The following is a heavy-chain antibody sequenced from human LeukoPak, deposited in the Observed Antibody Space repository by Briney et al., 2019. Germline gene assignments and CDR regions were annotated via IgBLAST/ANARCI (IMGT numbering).Heavy chain of an antibody. CDR2: IYSGGSP. CDR1: GFTASDNY. CDR3: ARARNNYFDY. J-gene: IGHJ4*02. Sequence: PGGSLRLSCAASGFTASDNYMSWVRQAPGKGLEWVSVIYSGGSPYYADSVKGRFTISRDNSKNTLYLQMNSLRAEDTAVYYCARARNNYFDYWGQGTLVTVSS. V-gene: IGHV3-53*01.